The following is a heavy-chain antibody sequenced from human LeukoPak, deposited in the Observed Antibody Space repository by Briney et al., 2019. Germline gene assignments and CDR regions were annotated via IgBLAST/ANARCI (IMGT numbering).Heavy chain of an antibody. J-gene: IGHJ3*02. CDR3: ARVKEERGPHSSSWYVSDAFDI. CDR2: ISAYNGNT. Sequence: ASVKVSCKASGYTFTSYGISWVRQAPGQGLEWMGWISAYNGNTNYAQKLQGRVTMTTDTSTSTAYMELRSLRSDDTAVYYCARVKEERGPHSSSWYVSDAFDIWGQGTMVTVSS. D-gene: IGHD6-13*01. V-gene: IGHV1-18*01. CDR1: GYTFTSYG.